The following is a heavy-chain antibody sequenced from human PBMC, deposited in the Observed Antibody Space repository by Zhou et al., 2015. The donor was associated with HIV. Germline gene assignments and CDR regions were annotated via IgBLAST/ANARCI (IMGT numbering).Heavy chain of an antibody. CDR2: IIPMFEIE. Sequence: QVQLVQSGTEVKKPGSSVKVSCKASGGTFSGSEISWVRQAPGQGLEWMGKIIPMFEIEDYAQKFRGRLTITADKSTSAAYMELSSLRSEDAAVYYCARLELGYNYDTSGPFDLWGRGTLVTVSS. V-gene: IGHV1-69*09. D-gene: IGHD3-22*01. J-gene: IGHJ2*01. CDR3: ARLELGYNYDTSGPFDL. CDR1: GGTFSGSE.